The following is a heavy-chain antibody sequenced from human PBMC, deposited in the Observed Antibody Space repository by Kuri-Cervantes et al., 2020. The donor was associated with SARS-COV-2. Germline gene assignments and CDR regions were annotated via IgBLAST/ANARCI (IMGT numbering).Heavy chain of an antibody. J-gene: IGHJ6*02. Sequence: GESLKISCAASGLTFSTFAMGWVRQAPGKGLEWVSFIDNAASNTYYADFVKGRFTISRDSSTNMVSLQMNSLRGDDTAVYYCARVWYYYDSSGPPWYYYYGMDVWGQGTTVTVSS. D-gene: IGHD3-22*01. V-gene: IGHV3-23*03. CDR3: ARVWYYYDSSGPPWYYYYGMDV. CDR2: IDNAASNT. CDR1: GLTFSTFA.